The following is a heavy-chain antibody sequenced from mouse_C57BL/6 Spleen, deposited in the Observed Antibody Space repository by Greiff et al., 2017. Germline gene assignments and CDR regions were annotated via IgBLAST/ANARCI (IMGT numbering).Heavy chain of an antibody. CDR1: GYTFTSYW. V-gene: IGHV1-53*01. J-gene: IGHJ4*01. D-gene: IGHD1-1*01. CDR3: ARGDYYGSFYYAMDY. Sequence: QVQLQQPGTELVKPGASVKLSCKASGYTFTSYWMPWVKQRPGQGLEWIGNINPSNGGTNYNEKFKSKATLTVDKSSSTAYMQLSSLTSEDSAVYYCARGDYYGSFYYAMDYWGQGTSVTVSS. CDR2: INPSNGGT.